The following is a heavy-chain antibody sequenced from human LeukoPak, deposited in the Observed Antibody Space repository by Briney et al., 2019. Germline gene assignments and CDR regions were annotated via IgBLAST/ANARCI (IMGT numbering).Heavy chain of an antibody. CDR1: GFTFGDYA. V-gene: IGHV3-49*04. J-gene: IGHJ4*02. CDR2: IRSKAYGGTA. D-gene: IGHD3-22*01. CDR3: TTYHYDTSGYYYVTY. Sequence: GGSLRLSCTASGFTFGDYAMSWVRQAPGKGLEWVGFIRSKAYGGTADYAASLKGRFTISRDDSKDIAYLQMISLKTEDTAVYYCTTYHYDTSGYYYVTYWGQGTLVTVSS.